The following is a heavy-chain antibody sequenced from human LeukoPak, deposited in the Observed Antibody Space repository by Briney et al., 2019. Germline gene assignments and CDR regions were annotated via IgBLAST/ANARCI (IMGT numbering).Heavy chain of an antibody. V-gene: IGHV3-30*18. J-gene: IGHJ4*02. CDR1: GFTFSNYD. D-gene: IGHD3-22*01. Sequence: GGSLRLSCAASGFTFSNYDMHWVRQAPGKGLEWVAIISYDGSNKYFVDSVKGLFTISRDNSRNTLYLQMNSPRAEDTAVYYCAKGPDRSGYYSLDYWGQGTLVTVSS. CDR3: AKGPDRSGYYSLDY. CDR2: ISYDGSNK.